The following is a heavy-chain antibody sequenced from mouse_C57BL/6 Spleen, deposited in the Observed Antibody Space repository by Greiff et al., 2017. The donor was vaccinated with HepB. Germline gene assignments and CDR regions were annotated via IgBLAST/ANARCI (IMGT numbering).Heavy chain of an antibody. D-gene: IGHD2-5*01. CDR2: IDPSDSYT. CDR3: ARWGNYSNYAMDY. Sequence: QVQLQQSGAELVKPGASVKLSCKASGYTFTSYWMQWVKQRPGQGLEWIGEIDPSDSYTNYNQKFKGKATLTVDTSSSTAYMQLSSLTSEDSAVYYCARWGNYSNYAMDYWGQGTSVTVSS. V-gene: IGHV1-50*01. CDR1: GYTFTSYW. J-gene: IGHJ4*01.